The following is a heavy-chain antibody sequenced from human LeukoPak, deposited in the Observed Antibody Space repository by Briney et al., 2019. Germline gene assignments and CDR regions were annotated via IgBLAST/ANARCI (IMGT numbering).Heavy chain of an antibody. V-gene: IGHV3-7*01. CDR2: IKRDGSEK. CDR3: ARTPADWYFDL. CDR1: GFTFSSSW. J-gene: IGHJ2*01. Sequence: GGSLRLSCAASGFTFSSSWMSWVRQAPGRGLGWVANIKRDGSEKYYVDSVKGRFTISRDNGKNSLDLQLNSLRAEDTAVYYCARTPADWYFDLWGRGTLVTVSS.